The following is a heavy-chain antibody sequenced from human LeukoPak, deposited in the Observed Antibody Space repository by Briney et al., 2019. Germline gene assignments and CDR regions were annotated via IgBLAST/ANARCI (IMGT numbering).Heavy chain of an antibody. Sequence: VASVKVSCKVSGYTLTELSMHWVRQAPGKGLEWMGGFDPEDGETIYAQKFQGRVTMTEDTSTDTAYMELSSLRSEDTAVYYCATMIGYSYGYGSYYFDYWGQGTLVTVSS. CDR3: ATMIGYSYGYGSYYFDY. J-gene: IGHJ4*02. D-gene: IGHD5-18*01. CDR2: FDPEDGET. V-gene: IGHV1-24*01. CDR1: GYTLTELS.